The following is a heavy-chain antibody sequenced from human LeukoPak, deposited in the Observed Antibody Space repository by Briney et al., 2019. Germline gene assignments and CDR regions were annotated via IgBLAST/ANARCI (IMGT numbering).Heavy chain of an antibody. D-gene: IGHD2-2*01. Sequence: GESLQISCQGSGYSFTSYWIGWVRQMPGKGLEWMGIIYPGDSDTRYSPSFQGQVTISADKSISTAYLQWSSLKASDTAMYYCARRGGSSSRYYYYYYGMDVWGQGTTVTVSS. CDR1: GYSFTSYW. V-gene: IGHV5-51*01. J-gene: IGHJ6*02. CDR3: ARRGGSSSRYYYYYYGMDV. CDR2: IYPGDSDT.